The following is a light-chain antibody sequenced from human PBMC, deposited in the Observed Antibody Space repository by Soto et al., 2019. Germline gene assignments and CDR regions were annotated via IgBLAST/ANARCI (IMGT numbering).Light chain of an antibody. J-gene: IGKJ1*01. CDR2: DAS. CDR1: QRVSRY. CDR3: QQRSSWPWT. Sequence: EIVLRQSPATLSLSPGERATLSCTASQRVSRYLAWFQQKPGQAPRLLIYDASNRATGIPARFSGSGSGRDFTLTISSLDPEDFAVYYCQQRSSWPWTFGQGTKVEIK. V-gene: IGKV3-11*02.